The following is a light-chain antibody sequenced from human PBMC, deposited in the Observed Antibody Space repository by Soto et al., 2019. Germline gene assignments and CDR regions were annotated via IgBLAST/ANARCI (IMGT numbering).Light chain of an antibody. CDR3: GTWDSSLSADV. V-gene: IGLV1-51*02. Sequence: QGVVTQPPSVSAAPGQKVTISCSGSSSSIGDNYVSWYQHLPGTAPKLLIYETNKRPSGIPDRFSGSKSGTSATLGITGLQTGDEADYYCGTWDSSLSADVFGTGTKLTVL. J-gene: IGLJ1*01. CDR2: ETN. CDR1: SSSIGDNY.